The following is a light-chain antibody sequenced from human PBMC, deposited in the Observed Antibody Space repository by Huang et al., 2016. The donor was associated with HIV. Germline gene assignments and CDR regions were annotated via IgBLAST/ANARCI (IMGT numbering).Light chain of an antibody. J-gene: IGKJ4*01. CDR2: STS. V-gene: IGKV1-9*01. CDR1: QGISGS. Sequence: IQLTQSPSSLSASVGDRVTITCRANQGISGSLAWYQQKPGKAPKLLLNSTSTLRSGVPSRFSGSGSGTDFTLTSSSLQPEDFASYSCQHLTTFGGGTKVEIK. CDR3: QHLTT.